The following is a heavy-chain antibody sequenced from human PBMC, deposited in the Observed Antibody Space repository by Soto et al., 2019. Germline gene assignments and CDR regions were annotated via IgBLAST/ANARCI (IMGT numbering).Heavy chain of an antibody. CDR1: GYSFTSYW. D-gene: IGHD6-13*01. V-gene: IGHV5-51*01. Sequence: PGESLKISCKGSGYSFTSYWIGWVRQMPGKGLELMGIIYPGDSDTRYSPSFQGQVTISADKSISTAYLQWSSLKASDTAMYYCARTAAAGKYYYGMDVWGQGTRVTVSS. J-gene: IGHJ6*02. CDR3: ARTAAAGKYYYGMDV. CDR2: IYPGDSDT.